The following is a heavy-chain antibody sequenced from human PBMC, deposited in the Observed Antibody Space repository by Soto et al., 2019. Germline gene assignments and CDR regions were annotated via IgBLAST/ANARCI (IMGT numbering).Heavy chain of an antibody. V-gene: IGHV5-10-1*01. CDR1: GYSFTRKC. CDR3: ATTIPPSGSSFFSWFDP. Sequence: PGESLKISCKASGYSFTRKCISWVRQMPGKGLEWMGRIDPTDSYTNYSPSFQGHVTISVDKSSSTAYVQWSSLKASDTAMYYCATTIPPSGSSFFSWFDPWGQGTMITV. CDR2: IDPTDSYT. D-gene: IGHD1-26*01. J-gene: IGHJ5*02.